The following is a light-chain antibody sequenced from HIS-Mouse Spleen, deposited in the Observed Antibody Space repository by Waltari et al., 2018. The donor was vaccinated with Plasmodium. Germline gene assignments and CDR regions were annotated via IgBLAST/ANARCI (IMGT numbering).Light chain of an antibody. V-gene: IGLV2-8*01. Sequence: QSALTQPPSASGSPGQSVTISCTGTSSDVGGYNYVSWYHQHPGKAPKLMIYEVSKRPSGVPDRFSGSKSGNTASLTVSGLQAEDEADYYCSSYAGSNMVFGGGTKLTVL. CDR3: SSYAGSNMV. J-gene: IGLJ2*01. CDR2: EVS. CDR1: SSDVGGYNY.